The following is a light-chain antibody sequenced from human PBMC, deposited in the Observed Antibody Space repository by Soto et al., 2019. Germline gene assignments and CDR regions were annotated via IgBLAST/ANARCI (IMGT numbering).Light chain of an antibody. CDR2: KAS. V-gene: IGKV1-5*03. CDR3: QQYNSYSRT. Sequence: DIQMAQSPSTLSASGGDRVTITCGASQSISSWLAWYQQKPGKAPKLLIYKASSLESGVPSRFSGSGSGTEFTLTISSLQPDDFATYYCQQYNSYSRTFGQGTKVDIK. CDR1: QSISSW. J-gene: IGKJ1*01.